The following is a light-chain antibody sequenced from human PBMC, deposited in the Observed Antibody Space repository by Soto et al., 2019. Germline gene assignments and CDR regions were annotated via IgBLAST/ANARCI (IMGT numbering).Light chain of an antibody. CDR2: DVS. J-gene: IGLJ1*01. CDR3: SSYTTSNTRQIV. Sequence: QSVLNKPASVSGSPGQSIPISCTGTSSDVGGYNYVSWYQHHPGKAPKLMIFDVSNRPSGVSNRFSGSKSGNTASLTISGLQPEDEADYYCSSYTTSNTRQIVFGTGTRVTVL. V-gene: IGLV2-14*03. CDR1: SSDVGGYNY.